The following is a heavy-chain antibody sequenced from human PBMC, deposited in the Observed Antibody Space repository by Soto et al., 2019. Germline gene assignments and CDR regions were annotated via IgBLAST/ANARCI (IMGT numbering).Heavy chain of an antibody. Sequence: XETLSLTCAVYGVSFSGYYVSWIRQPPGKGLEWIGEINHSVSTNYNPSLKSRVTISVDTSKNQFSLKLSSATAADTAVYYCARWNLRRSWRYYYYYGMDVWGQGTTVTVSS. CDR1: GVSFSGYY. CDR2: INHSVST. V-gene: IGHV4-34*01. J-gene: IGHJ6*02. D-gene: IGHD1-1*01. CDR3: ARWNLRRSWRYYYYYGMDV.